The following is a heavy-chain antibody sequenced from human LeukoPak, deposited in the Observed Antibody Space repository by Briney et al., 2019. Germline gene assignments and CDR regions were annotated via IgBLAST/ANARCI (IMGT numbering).Heavy chain of an antibody. D-gene: IGHD5-24*01. J-gene: IGHJ4*02. Sequence: SETLSLTCTVSGGSISSYFWSWIRQPPGKGLEWIGYTYYTGSTKYNPSLKRRVTISLDTSKNQFSLKLSSVTAADTAVYYCATPFPDGYNIGDFDYWGQGTLVTVSS. CDR1: GGSISSYF. CDR3: ATPFPDGYNIGDFDY. CDR2: TYYTGST. V-gene: IGHV4-59*01.